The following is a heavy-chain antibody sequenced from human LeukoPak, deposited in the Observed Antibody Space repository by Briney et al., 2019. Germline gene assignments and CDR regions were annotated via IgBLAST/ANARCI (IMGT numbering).Heavy chain of an antibody. CDR2: IYPDDSDT. J-gene: IGHJ6*03. V-gene: IGHV5-51*01. D-gene: IGHD4-17*01. CDR3: ARNYGDEDSGYYYYYMDV. CDR1: GYSFTSYW. Sequence: GESLKISCKGSGYSFTSYWIGWVRQMPGKGLEWMGIIYPDDSDTRYSPSFEGQVIISVDKSISTAYLQWSSLKASDTAMYYCARNYGDEDSGYYYYYMDVWGKGTTVTVSS.